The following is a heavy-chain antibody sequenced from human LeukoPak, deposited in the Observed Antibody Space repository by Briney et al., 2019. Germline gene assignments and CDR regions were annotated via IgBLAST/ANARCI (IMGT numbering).Heavy chain of an antibody. V-gene: IGHV4-59*12. J-gene: IGHJ3*02. D-gene: IGHD2-15*01. CDR1: GGSFSRYY. Sequence: SETLSLTCTVYGGSFSRYYWSWIRQSPGKRLEWIGDIYDSGSTNYYPSLKSRVTISIDTSKNQFSLKLSSVTAADTAMYYCAREGGNCSGGSCYSGAFDIWGQGTLVTVSS. CDR2: IYDSGST. CDR3: AREGGNCSGGSCYSGAFDI.